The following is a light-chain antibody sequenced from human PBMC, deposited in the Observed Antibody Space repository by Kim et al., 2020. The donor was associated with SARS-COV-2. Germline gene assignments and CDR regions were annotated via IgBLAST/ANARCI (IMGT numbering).Light chain of an antibody. CDR3: QQYDRYSPT. V-gene: IGKV1-5*03. CDR1: QTIRSW. Sequence: DVQMTQSPSTLSASVGDRVTITCRASQTIRSWLAWYQQKPGKAPKLLIYQASTLQSGIPSRFSGGQSGTEFTLTISSLQPEDFATYYCQQYDRYSPTFGQGTKLEI. CDR2: QAS. J-gene: IGKJ2*01.